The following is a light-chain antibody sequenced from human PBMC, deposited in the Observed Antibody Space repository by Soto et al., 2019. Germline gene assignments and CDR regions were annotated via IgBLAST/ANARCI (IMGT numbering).Light chain of an antibody. J-gene: IGLJ2*01. CDR2: YND. Sequence: QSVLTQPPSVSEAPRQRVTISCSGSSSNIGNNAVNWYQQLQGKAPKLLIYYNDLRPSGVSDRFSGSKSGTSASLAISGLQSEDEADYYCAAWDDSLNGVVFGGGTKLTVL. V-gene: IGLV1-36*01. CDR3: AAWDDSLNGVV. CDR1: SSNIGNNA.